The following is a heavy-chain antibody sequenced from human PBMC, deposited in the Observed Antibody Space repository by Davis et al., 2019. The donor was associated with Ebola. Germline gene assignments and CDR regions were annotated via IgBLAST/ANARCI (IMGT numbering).Heavy chain of an antibody. J-gene: IGHJ6*02. V-gene: IGHV3-30*18. D-gene: IGHD1-26*01. CDR1: GFTFSSYG. Sequence: GGSLRLSCAASGFTFSSYGMHWVRQAPGKGLEWVAVISYDGSNKYYADAVKGRFTISRDNSKNTLYLQMNRLRAEDTAVYYCAKDGGSYSGSYYVYYGMDVWGQGTTVTVSS. CDR2: ISYDGSNK. CDR3: AKDGGSYSGSYYVYYGMDV.